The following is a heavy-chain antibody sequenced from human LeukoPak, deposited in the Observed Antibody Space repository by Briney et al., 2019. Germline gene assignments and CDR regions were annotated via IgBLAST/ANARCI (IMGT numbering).Heavy chain of an antibody. CDR2: ISYDGSNK. J-gene: IGHJ4*02. D-gene: IGHD3-9*01. CDR3: ARNPRIPGRYFDWSSHFDY. Sequence: GGSLRLSCAASGFTFSSYAMHWVRQAPGKGLEWVAVISYDGSNKYYADSVKGRFTISRDNSKNTLYLQMNSLRAEDTAVYYCARNPRIPGRYFDWSSHFDYWGQGTLVTVSS. CDR1: GFTFSSYA. V-gene: IGHV3-30*04.